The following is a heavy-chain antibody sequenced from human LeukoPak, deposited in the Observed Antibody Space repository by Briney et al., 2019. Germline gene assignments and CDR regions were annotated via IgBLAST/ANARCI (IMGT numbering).Heavy chain of an antibody. CDR1: GFTFDDYG. CDR2: ISWNSGNI. CDR3: AKDHGAYWSGYPYFDY. Sequence: GGSLRLSCAASGFTFDDYGMHWVRQVPGKGLEWVSGISWNSGNIGYADSVKGRFTISRDNARNSLYLQMNSLRTEDMALYYCAKDHGAYWSGYPYFDYWGQGTLVTVSS. D-gene: IGHD3-3*01. J-gene: IGHJ4*02. V-gene: IGHV3-9*03.